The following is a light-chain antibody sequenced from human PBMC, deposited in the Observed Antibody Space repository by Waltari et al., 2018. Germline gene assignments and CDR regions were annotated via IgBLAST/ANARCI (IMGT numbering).Light chain of an antibody. J-gene: IGLJ1*01. CDR3: CSYAGSRTYV. Sequence: QPALTQPASVSWLPGQSIPTPCTGTSSDVGNFNFVSWNQQHPGKAPKLIIYEVSKRPPGVSNHFSGSKSGNTASLTISGLRAEDEADYYCCSYAGSRTYVFGTGTKVTVL. CDR1: SSDVGNFNF. CDR2: EVS. V-gene: IGLV2-23*02.